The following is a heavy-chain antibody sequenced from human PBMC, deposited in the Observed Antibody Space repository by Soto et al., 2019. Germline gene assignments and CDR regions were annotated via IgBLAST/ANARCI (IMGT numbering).Heavy chain of an antibody. CDR1: GYTFTSYD. J-gene: IGHJ5*02. CDR3: ARGKGRAVAGINGFDP. Sequence: QVQLVQSGAEVKKPGASVKVSCKASGYTFTSYDINWVRQATGQGLEWMGWMNPNSDNTGYAQKFQGRVTMPRNTSISTAYMELSSLRSDDTAVYYCARGKGRAVAGINGFDPWGQGTLVTVSS. CDR2: MNPNSDNT. D-gene: IGHD6-19*01. V-gene: IGHV1-8*01.